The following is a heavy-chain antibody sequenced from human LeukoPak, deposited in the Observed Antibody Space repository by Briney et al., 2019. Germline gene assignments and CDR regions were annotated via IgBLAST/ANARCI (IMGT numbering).Heavy chain of an antibody. D-gene: IGHD2-15*01. CDR2: INHSGST. Sequence: SETLSLTCAVYGGSFSGYYWSWIRQPPGKGLEWIGEINHSGSTNYNPSLKSRVTISVDTSKNQFSLKLSSVTAADTAVYYCARRGAANWFDPWGQGTLVTVSS. J-gene: IGHJ5*02. CDR1: GGSFSGYY. V-gene: IGHV4-34*01. CDR3: ARRGAANWFDP.